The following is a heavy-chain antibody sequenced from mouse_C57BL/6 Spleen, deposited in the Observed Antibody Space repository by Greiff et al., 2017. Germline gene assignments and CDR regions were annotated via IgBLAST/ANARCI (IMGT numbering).Heavy chain of an antibody. D-gene: IGHD2-1*01. Sequence: VQLQQPGTELVKPGASVKLSCKASGYTFTSYWMHWVKQRPGQGLEWIGNINPSNGGTNYNEKFKSKATLTVDKSSSTAYLQLSSLTSEDSAVYYCARSLYGNYDAWFAYWGQGTLVTVSA. J-gene: IGHJ3*01. CDR2: INPSNGGT. V-gene: IGHV1-53*01. CDR3: ARSLYGNYDAWFAY. CDR1: GYTFTSYW.